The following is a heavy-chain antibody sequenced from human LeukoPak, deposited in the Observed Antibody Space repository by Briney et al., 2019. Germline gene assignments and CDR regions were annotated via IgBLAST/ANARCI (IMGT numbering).Heavy chain of an antibody. V-gene: IGHV3-30*18. D-gene: IGHD6-13*01. CDR3: AKDATSIAAAGTPSDY. CDR1: ELTVSSNC. J-gene: IGHJ4*02. CDR2: ISYDGSNK. Sequence: GGSLRLSCAASELTVSSNCMTWVRQAPGKGLEWVAVISYDGSNKYYADSVKGRFTISRDNSKNTLYLQMNSLRAEDTAVYYCAKDATSIAAAGTPSDYWGQGTLVTVSS.